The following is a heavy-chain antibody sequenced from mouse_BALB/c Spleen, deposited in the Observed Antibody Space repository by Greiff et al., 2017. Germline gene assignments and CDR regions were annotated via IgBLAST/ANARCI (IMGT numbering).Heavy chain of an antibody. D-gene: IGHD2-1*01. V-gene: IGHV1-54*01. CDR2: INPGSGGT. Sequence: VHLVESGAELVRPGTSVKVSCKASGYAFTNYLIEWVKQRPGQGLEWIGVINPGSGGTNYNEKFKGKATLTADKSSSTAYMQLSSLTSDDSAVYFCAREGDCNYVGTFAYWGQGTLVTVSA. CDR3: AREGDCNYVGTFAY. CDR1: GYAFTNYL. J-gene: IGHJ3*01.